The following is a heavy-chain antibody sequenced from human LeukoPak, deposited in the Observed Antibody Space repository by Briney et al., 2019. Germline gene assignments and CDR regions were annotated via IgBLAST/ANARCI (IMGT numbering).Heavy chain of an antibody. V-gene: IGHV4-34*01. D-gene: IGHD3-22*01. CDR1: GRSFSGYY. CDR2: INHSGST. J-gene: IGHJ4*02. Sequence: SETLSLTCAVYGRSFSGYYWSWIRQPPGKGLEWIGEINHSGSTNYNPSLKSRVTISVDTSKNQFSLKLSSVTAADTAVYYCARALRITMIVVVPVFDYWGQGTLVTVSS. CDR3: ARALRITMIVVVPVFDY.